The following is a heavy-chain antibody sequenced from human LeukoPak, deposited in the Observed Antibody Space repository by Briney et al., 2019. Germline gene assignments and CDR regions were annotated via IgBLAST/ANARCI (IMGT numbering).Heavy chain of an antibody. Sequence: ASVKVSCKASGYTFTSYYMHWVRQAPGQGLEWMGWINPNSGGTNYAQKFQGRVTMTRDTSISTAYMELSRLRSDDTAVYYCARVRRIAVAGRAFDIWGQGTMVTVSS. CDR2: INPNSGGT. J-gene: IGHJ3*02. D-gene: IGHD6-19*01. CDR3: ARVRRIAVAGRAFDI. V-gene: IGHV1-2*02. CDR1: GYTFTSYY.